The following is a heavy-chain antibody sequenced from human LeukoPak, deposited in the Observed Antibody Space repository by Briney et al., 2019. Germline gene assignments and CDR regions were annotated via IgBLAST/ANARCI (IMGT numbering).Heavy chain of an antibody. J-gene: IGHJ4*02. CDR3: AREKGGRYDFWSGYRSQLDY. D-gene: IGHD3-3*01. V-gene: IGHV3-48*03. Sequence: GGSLRLSCAASGFTFSSYEMNWVRQAPGKGLEWVSYISSSGSTIYYADSVKGRFTISRDNAKNSLYLQMNSLRAEDTAVYYCAREKGGRYDFWSGYRSQLDYWGQGTLVTVSS. CDR1: GFTFSSYE. CDR2: ISSSGSTI.